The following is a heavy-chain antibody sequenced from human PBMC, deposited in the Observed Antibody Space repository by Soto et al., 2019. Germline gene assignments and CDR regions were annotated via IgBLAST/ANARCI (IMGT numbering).Heavy chain of an antibody. J-gene: IGHJ6*03. Sequence: GGSLRLSCTASGFTFGDYAMSWFRQAPGKGLEWVGFIRSKAYCGTTEYAASVKGRFTISRDDSKSIAYLQMNSLKTEDTAVYYCTRLSYYDFWSGRQPDYYYYYYMDVWGKGTTVTVSS. CDR3: TRLSYYDFWSGRQPDYYYYYYMDV. CDR2: IRSKAYCGTT. D-gene: IGHD3-3*01. V-gene: IGHV3-49*03. CDR1: GFTFGDYA.